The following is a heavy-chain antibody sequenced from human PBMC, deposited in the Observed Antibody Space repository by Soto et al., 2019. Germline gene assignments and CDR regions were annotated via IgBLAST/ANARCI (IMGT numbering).Heavy chain of an antibody. D-gene: IGHD3-16*01. CDR2: IYWDDDK. J-gene: IGHJ3*01. Sequence: QITLKESGPTLVKPTQTLTLTCSFSGFSLSTSEVGVGWIRQPPGKVLEWLAIIYWDDDKRYSPSLKSRLTITKDTSENQVVLTMTNMDPVDTVTYYCAHRPIARSGGGFDFWGQGTMVTVSS. CDR1: GFSLSTSEVG. V-gene: IGHV2-5*02. CDR3: AHRPIARSGGGFDF.